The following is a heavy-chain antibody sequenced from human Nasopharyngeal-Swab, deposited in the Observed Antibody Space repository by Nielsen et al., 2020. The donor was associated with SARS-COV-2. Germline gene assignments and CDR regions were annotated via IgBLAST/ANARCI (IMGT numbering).Heavy chain of an antibody. CDR2: IGATSSTR. J-gene: IGHJ2*01. V-gene: IGHV3-48*04. Sequence: GGSLSLSCTASGFIFSNCNMNWVRQAPGKGLEWVSYIGATSSTRYYADSLRGRFTISRDNAKNSLYLQMNSLRAEDTAVYYCARGGSSWPHWYFDPWGRGTLVTVSS. CDR3: ARGGSSWPHWYFDP. D-gene: IGHD6-13*01. CDR1: GFIFSNCN.